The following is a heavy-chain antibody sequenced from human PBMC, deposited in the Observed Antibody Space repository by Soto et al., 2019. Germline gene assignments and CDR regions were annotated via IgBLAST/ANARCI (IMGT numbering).Heavy chain of an antibody. D-gene: IGHD2-2*01. CDR2: ISGSGGST. Sequence: GGSLRLSCAASGFTFSSYAMSWVRQAPGKGLEWVSAISGSGGSTYYADSVKGRFTISRDNSKNTLYLQMNSLRAEDTAVYYCAKVVGYCSSTSCYADPEGMGDYGPNFDYWGQGTLVTVSS. J-gene: IGHJ4*02. CDR3: AKVVGYCSSTSCYADPEGMGDYGPNFDY. CDR1: GFTFSSYA. V-gene: IGHV3-23*01.